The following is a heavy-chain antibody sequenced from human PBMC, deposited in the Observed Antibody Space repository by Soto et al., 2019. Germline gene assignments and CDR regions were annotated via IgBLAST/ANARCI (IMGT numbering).Heavy chain of an antibody. CDR3: ARGWAAGATDAFDI. CDR1: GFTFSSYG. J-gene: IGHJ3*02. Sequence: QVQLVESGGGVVQPGRSLRLSCAASGFTFSSYGMHWVRQAPGKGLEWVAVIWYDGSNKYYADSVKGRFTISRDNSKNTLYLQMNSLRAEDTAVYYCARGWAAGATDAFDIWGQGTMVTVSS. V-gene: IGHV3-33*01. D-gene: IGHD1-26*01. CDR2: IWYDGSNK.